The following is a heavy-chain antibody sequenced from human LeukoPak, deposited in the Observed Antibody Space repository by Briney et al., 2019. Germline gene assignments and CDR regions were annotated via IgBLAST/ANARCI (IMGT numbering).Heavy chain of an antibody. Sequence: PGGSLRLSCAASGFTFSNYAMSWVRQAPGKGLEWVSGISNSGSSAYYANSVKGRFTVSRDNSMSTLFLQMNGLRVEDTAVYYCTKISSRSVPRSYSDFWGQGNLVTVSS. CDR2: ISNSGSSA. CDR3: TKISSRSVPRSYSDF. CDR1: GFTFSNYA. J-gene: IGHJ4*01. V-gene: IGHV3-23*01. D-gene: IGHD3-16*02.